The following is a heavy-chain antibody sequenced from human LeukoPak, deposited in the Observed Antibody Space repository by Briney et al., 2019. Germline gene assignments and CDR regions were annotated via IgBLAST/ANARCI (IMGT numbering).Heavy chain of an antibody. CDR3: ARDLLWFGELFH. D-gene: IGHD3-10*01. CDR1: GVIVRSNY. CDR2: LYHGGST. J-gene: IGHJ4*02. V-gene: IGHV3-66*01. Sequence: GGSLRLSCVGSGVIVRSNYMTWVRQAPGKGLEWVSILYHGGSTYYADSVKGRFTISRDNAKNSLYLQMNSLRAEDTAVYYCARDLLWFGELFHWGQGTLVTVSS.